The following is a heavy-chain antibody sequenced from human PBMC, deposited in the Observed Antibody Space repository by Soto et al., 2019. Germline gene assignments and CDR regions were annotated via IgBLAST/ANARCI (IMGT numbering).Heavy chain of an antibody. D-gene: IGHD2-21*02. CDR1: ADSFTSYW. J-gene: IGHJ4*02. V-gene: IGHV5-10-1*01. CDR2: IDPSDSYT. CDR3: ARHQAEETASLDD. Sequence: PGVFMTISCQGAADSFTSYWISWVRQMPGKGLEWMGRIDPSDSYTNYSPSFQGHVTISADKSISTAYLQWSSLKASDTAIYYCARHQAEETASLDDRGQGTLVTFSS.